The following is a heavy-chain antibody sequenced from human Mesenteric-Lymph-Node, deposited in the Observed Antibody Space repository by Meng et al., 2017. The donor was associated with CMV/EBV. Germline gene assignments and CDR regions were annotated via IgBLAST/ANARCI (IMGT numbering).Heavy chain of an antibody. CDR3: ASLWEGGY. Sequence: GGSLRLSCTASGFTFSKYGMNWVRQSPGKGLEWLSTIDSSSSYIYSADSVRGRFTISRDNAKNSLYLQMNSLRAEDTAVYYCASLWEGGYWGQGTLVTVSS. CDR1: GFTFSKYG. J-gene: IGHJ4*02. D-gene: IGHD1-26*01. CDR2: IDSSSSYI. V-gene: IGHV3-21*01.